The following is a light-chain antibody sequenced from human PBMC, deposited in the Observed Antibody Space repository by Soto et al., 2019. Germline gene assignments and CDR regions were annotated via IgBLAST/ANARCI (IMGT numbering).Light chain of an antibody. CDR3: SSYTGSSTYVV. CDR2: AVN. J-gene: IGLJ2*01. V-gene: IGLV2-14*01. CDR1: SSDVCGYNY. Sequence: QSALTQPASVSGSPGQSITISCTGTSSDVCGYNYVSWYQQHPGKAPKLMIYAVNNRPSGVSNRFSGSKSGNTASLTISGLQAEDEADYYCSSYTGSSTYVVFGGGTKLTVL.